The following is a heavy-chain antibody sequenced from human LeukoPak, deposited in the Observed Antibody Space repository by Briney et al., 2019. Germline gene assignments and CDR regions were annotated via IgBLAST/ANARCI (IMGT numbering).Heavy chain of an antibody. V-gene: IGHV1-18*01. J-gene: IGHJ3*02. CDR1: GYTFTSYG. D-gene: IGHD2-2*02. CDR3: ARDLRYCSSTSCYTHAFDI. Sequence: ASVKVSCKASGYTFTSYGISWVRQAPGQGLEWMGWISAYNGNTNYAQKLQSRVTMTTDTSTSTAYMELRSLRSDDTAVYYCARDLRYCSSTSCYTHAFDIWGQGTMVTVSS. CDR2: ISAYNGNT.